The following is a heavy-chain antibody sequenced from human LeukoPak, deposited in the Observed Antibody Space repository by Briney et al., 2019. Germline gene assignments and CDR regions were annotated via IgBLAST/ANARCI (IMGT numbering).Heavy chain of an antibody. CDR3: ARGPSGYHNT. CDR1: GFTFNNYA. CDR2: ISITGGST. V-gene: IGHV3-23*01. J-gene: IGHJ4*02. Sequence: GGSLRLSCAASGFTFNNYAMSWVRQAPGKGLEWVSAISITGGSTYYADSVKGRFTISRDNSKNTLYLQMNSLRAEDTAVYYCARGPSGYHNTGGQGTLVTVSS. D-gene: IGHD5-12*01.